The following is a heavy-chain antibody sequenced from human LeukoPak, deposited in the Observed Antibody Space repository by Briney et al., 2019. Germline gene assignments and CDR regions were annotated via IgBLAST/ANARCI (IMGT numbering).Heavy chain of an antibody. CDR2: IYYSGST. Sequence: SETLSLTCTVSGASIRSYYWGWIRQPPGKGLQWIGNIYYSGSTNYNPSLKSRVTISADTSKNQFSLKLSSVTAADTAAYYCARDISDSSGYYRHFDYWGQGTLVTVSS. V-gene: IGHV4-59*01. CDR3: ARDISDSSGYYRHFDY. J-gene: IGHJ4*02. D-gene: IGHD3-22*01. CDR1: GASIRSYY.